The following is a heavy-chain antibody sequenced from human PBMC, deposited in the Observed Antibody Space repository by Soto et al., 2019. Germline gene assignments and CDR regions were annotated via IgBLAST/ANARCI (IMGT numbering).Heavy chain of an antibody. CDR3: ARDLSKKMAIIADY. J-gene: IGHJ4*02. V-gene: IGHV1-18*04. CDR1: GYSFTSYG. CDR2: VNTVNADT. Sequence: QVQLVQSGGEIKNPGASVKVSCKASGYSFTSYGISWVRQAPGQGLEWMGYVNTVNADTYYAEKFRGRVTMTTDTSTATANMELRSLTSDDTAVSYCARDLSKKMAIIADYWGQGTLVTVSS.